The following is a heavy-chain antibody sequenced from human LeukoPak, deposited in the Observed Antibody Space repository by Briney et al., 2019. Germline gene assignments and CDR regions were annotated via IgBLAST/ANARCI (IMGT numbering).Heavy chain of an antibody. V-gene: IGHV3-7*01. CDR3: ARECRVTIVRGGRPVRSSWLDP. CDR2: IKQDGSGK. J-gene: IGHJ5*02. Sequence: GSLRLSCAASGFTFSSYWMSWVRQAPGKGLEWVANIKQDGSGKYYVASVKGRFTISRDNAKNSLYLQMNSLRAEDTAVYYCARECRVTIVRGGRPVRSSWLDPWGQGTLVTVSS. CDR1: GFTFSSYW. D-gene: IGHD3-10*01.